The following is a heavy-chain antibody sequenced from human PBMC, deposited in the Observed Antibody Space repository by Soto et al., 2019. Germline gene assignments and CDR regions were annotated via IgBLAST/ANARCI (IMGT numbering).Heavy chain of an antibody. CDR2: IIPIFGTA. V-gene: IGHV1-69*13. J-gene: IGHJ4*01. Sequence: ASVKVSCKASGATFSSYAIIWVRQAPGQGLEWMGGIIPIFGTANYAQKFQGRVTITADESTSTASMELSSLRSEDTAVYYCARVSSIAVAGYYFYYWGQRTQVTVSS. D-gene: IGHD6-19*01. CDR1: GATFSSYA. CDR3: ARVSSIAVAGYYFYY.